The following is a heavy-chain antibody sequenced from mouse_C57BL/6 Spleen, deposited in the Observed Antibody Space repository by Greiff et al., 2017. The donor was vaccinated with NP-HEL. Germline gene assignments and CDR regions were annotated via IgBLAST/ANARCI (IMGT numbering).Heavy chain of an antibody. CDR2: IYPSDSET. J-gene: IGHJ4*01. V-gene: IGHV1-61*01. CDR1: GYTFTSYW. CDR3: ARRYDAMDY. Sequence: QVQLKQPGAELVRPGSSVKLSCKASGYTFTSYWMDWVKQRPGQGLEWIGNIYPSDSETHYNQKFKDKATLTVDKSSSTAYMQLSSLTSEDSAVYYCARRYDAMDYWGQGTSVTVSS.